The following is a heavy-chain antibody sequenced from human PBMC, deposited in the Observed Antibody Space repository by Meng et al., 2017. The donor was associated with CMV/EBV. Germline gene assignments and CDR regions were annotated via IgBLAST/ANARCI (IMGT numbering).Heavy chain of an antibody. CDR3: ASSVNYDFWSGDAFDI. CDR1: GGSVSSGSYY. V-gene: IGHV4-61*01. D-gene: IGHD3-3*01. CDR2: IYYSGST. Sequence: GSLRLSCTVSGGSVSSGSYYWSWIRQPPGKGLEWIGYIYYSGSTNYNPSFKSRVTISVDTSKNQFSLKLSSVTAADTAVYYCASSVNYDFWSGDAFDIWGQGTMVTVSS. J-gene: IGHJ3*02.